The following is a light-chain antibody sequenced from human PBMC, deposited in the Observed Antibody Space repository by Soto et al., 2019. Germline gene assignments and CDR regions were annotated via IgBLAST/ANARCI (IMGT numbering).Light chain of an antibody. CDR2: NNN. Sequence: QSVLTQPPSAAGNPGQRVAISCSGSSSNIGSNTVNWYQQLPGTAPKLLIYNNNQRPSGVPDRFSGSKSGTSDSLAISGLQSEDEADYYCAAWDDSLNGVVFGGGTKLTVL. J-gene: IGLJ2*01. V-gene: IGLV1-44*01. CDR3: AAWDDSLNGVV. CDR1: SSNIGSNT.